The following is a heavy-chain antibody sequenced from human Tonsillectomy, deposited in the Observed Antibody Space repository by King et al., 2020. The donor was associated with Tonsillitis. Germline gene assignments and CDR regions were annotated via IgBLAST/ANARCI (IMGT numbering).Heavy chain of an antibody. CDR2: IDWDDDR. CDR1: GFSLSTSGMC. Sequence: TLKESGPALVKPTHTLTLTCTFSGFSLSTSGMCVSWIRQPPGKALGWLALIDWDDDRYYSTSLKTRLTISKNTSKNQVVLTMTNMDPVDTATYYCARIGVGATAGFDYWGQGTLVTVSS. CDR3: ARIGVGATAGFDY. D-gene: IGHD1-26*01. J-gene: IGHJ4*02. V-gene: IGHV2-70*01.